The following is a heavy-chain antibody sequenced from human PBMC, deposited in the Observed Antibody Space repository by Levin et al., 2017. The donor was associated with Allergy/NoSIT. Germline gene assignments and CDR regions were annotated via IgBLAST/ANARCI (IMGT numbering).Heavy chain of an antibody. J-gene: IGHJ4*02. Sequence: SQTLSLPCAVSGGSIRSGGYSWRWIRQPPGKGLEWIGNIYLSGSTNDNPSLKSRVTMSVDRSKNQFSLKLSYVTAADTAVYYCARVAGYSYGYYFDYWGPGTLVTVAS. CDR3: ARVAGYSYGYYFDY. CDR1: GGSIRSGGYS. V-gene: IGHV4-30-2*01. CDR2: IYLSGST. D-gene: IGHD5-18*01.